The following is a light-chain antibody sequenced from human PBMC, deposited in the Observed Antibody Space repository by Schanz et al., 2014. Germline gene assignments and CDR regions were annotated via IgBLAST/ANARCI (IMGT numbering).Light chain of an antibody. Sequence: AIQMTQSPSSLSASVGDRVTITCRASQGIRNDLGWYQQKPGKAPKLLIYAASSLQSGVPSRFSGSGSGTDFTLTISSLQPEDFATYYCQQSYSTWTFGQGTKVEIK. J-gene: IGKJ1*01. V-gene: IGKV1-6*01. CDR2: AAS. CDR3: QQSYSTWT. CDR1: QGIRND.